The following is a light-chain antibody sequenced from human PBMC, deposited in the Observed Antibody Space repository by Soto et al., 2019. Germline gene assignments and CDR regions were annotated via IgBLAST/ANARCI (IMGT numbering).Light chain of an antibody. V-gene: IGKV1-9*01. Sequence: DVPLTQSPSFLAASVGDRLTITCRASQDIKRFLAWYQQKPGKAPKLLIYTISTLQSGVPSRFSGSGSGTEFTLTSSSLQPDDFATYYCQQVNTYPLTFGGGTKVEI. CDR1: QDIKRF. J-gene: IGKJ4*01. CDR2: TIS. CDR3: QQVNTYPLT.